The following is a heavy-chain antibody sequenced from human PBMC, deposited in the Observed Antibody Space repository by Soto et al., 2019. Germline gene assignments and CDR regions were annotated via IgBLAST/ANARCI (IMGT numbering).Heavy chain of an antibody. CDR3: AREYCSGGSCYGVDY. Sequence: QVQLVQSGAEVKKPGASVKVSCKASGYTFTTSGISWVRQAPGQGLEWMGWISTYNVNTNYAQNLQGRVTMTTDTSTSTAYMELRSLRSDDTAVYYCAREYCSGGSCYGVDYWGQGTLVTVSS. CDR1: GYTFTTSG. CDR2: ISTYNVNT. V-gene: IGHV1-18*01. D-gene: IGHD2-15*01. J-gene: IGHJ4*02.